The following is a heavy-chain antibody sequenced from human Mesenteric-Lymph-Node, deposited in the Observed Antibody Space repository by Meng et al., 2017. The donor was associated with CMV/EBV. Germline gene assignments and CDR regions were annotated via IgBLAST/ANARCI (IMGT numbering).Heavy chain of an antibody. V-gene: IGHV3-66*02. D-gene: IGHD3-3*02. CDR1: GFTVSSNY. CDR3: ASPILG. CDR2: IYSGGST. Sequence: GESLRISCAASGFTVSSNYMSWVRQAPGKGLEWVSVIYSGGSTYYADSVKGRFTISRDNSKNTLYLQMNSLSADDTAVYYLASPILGWGQGTLVTVSS. J-gene: IGHJ4*02.